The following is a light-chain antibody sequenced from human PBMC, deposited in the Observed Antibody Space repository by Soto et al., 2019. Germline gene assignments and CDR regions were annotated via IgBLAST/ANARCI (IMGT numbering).Light chain of an antibody. J-gene: IGKJ4*01. CDR2: KAS. Sequence: DIQMTQSPSTLSASVGDRVTITCRASQSISSWLAWYQQQPGKDPKLLIYKASSLESGVRSRFSGSGSGTEFTLTISSLQPDDFEIYYCQQYKSFSLTFGGGTKVEIK. V-gene: IGKV1-5*03. CDR1: QSISSW. CDR3: QQYKSFSLT.